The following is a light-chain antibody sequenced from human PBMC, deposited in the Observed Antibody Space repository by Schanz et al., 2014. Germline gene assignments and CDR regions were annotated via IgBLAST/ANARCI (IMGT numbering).Light chain of an antibody. J-gene: IGLJ3*02. CDR3: ASYTNTNTWV. CDR1: SSDVGGYNY. Sequence: QSVLTQPASVSGSPGQSVTISCTGTSSDVGGYNYVSWYQQHPGKAPKLMIYDVSNRPSGASNRFSGSKSGNTASLTISGLQAEDEADYYCASYTNTNTWVFGGGTKVTVL. V-gene: IGLV2-14*01. CDR2: DVS.